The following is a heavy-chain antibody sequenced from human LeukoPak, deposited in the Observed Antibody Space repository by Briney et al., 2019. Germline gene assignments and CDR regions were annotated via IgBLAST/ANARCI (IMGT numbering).Heavy chain of an antibody. CDR1: GFTFDNHA. J-gene: IGHJ6*02. CDR2: ISWNGAGI. CDR3: TRDEGRAGGMDV. D-gene: IGHD6-19*01. Sequence: GGSLRLSCAASGFTFDNHAMHWVRQPPGKGLEWVSGISWNGAGIVYADSVRGRFTISRDNAKNFLYLQMNSLSAEDTAVYYCTRDEGRAGGMDVWGQGTTVTVSS. V-gene: IGHV3-9*01.